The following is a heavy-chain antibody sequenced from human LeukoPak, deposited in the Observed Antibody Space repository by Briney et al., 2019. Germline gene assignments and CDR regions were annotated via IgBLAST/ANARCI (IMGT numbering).Heavy chain of an antibody. J-gene: IGHJ3*02. V-gene: IGHV1-69*06. CDR3: ATDINRDYYDSSGYSNAFDI. CDR2: IIPIFGTA. D-gene: IGHD3-22*01. Sequence: ASVKVSCKASGGTFSSYAIGWVGQAPGQGLEWMGRIIPIFGTANYAQKVQGRVTMTEDTSTDTAYMELSSLRSEDTAVYYCATDINRDYYDSSGYSNAFDIWGQGTMVTVSS. CDR1: GGTFSSYA.